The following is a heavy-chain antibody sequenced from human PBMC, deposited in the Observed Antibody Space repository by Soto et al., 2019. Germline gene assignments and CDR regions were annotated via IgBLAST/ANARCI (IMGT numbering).Heavy chain of an antibody. V-gene: IGHV3-21*02. Sequence: EVQLVESGGGLVKPGGSLRLSCAASGFTFSTYSMNWVRQAPGKGLEWVSSISSSSSYIYYADSVKGRFTISRDNARNSLYLQMNSLRAEDTAVYYFAREVSSGWYFDSWGQGTLVTVSS. D-gene: IGHD6-19*01. CDR3: AREVSSGWYFDS. CDR1: GFTFSTYS. J-gene: IGHJ4*02. CDR2: ISSSSSYI.